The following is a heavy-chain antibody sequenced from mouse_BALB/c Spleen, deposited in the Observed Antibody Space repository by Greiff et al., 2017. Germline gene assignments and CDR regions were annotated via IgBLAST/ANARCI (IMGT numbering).Heavy chain of an antibody. CDR1: GYTFTSYW. CDR2: INPSNGRT. CDR3: ARSGLPYYAMDY. V-gene: IGHV1S81*02. Sequence: QVQLQQSGAELVKPGASVKLSCKASGYTFTSYWMHWVKQRPGQGLEWIGEINPSNGRTNYNEKFKSKATLTVDKSSSTAYMQLSSLTSEDSAVYYCARSGLPYYAMDYWGQGTSVTVSS. D-gene: IGHD2-4*01. J-gene: IGHJ4*01.